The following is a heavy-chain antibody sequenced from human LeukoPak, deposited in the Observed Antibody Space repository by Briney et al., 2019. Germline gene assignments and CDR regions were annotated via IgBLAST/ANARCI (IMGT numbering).Heavy chain of an antibody. CDR2: IYYSGST. CDR3: ARHSNWFDP. J-gene: IGHJ5*02. V-gene: IGHV4-39*01. Sequence: SETLSLTCTVSGGSLSSSSYYWGWIRQPPGKGLEWIGSIYYSGSTYYNPSLKSRVTISVDTSKNQFSLKLSSVTAADTAVYYCARHSNWFDPWGQGTLVTVSS. CDR1: GGSLSSSSYY.